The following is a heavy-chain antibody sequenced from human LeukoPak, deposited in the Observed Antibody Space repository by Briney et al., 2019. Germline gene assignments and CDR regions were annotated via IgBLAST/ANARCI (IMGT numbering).Heavy chain of an antibody. CDR2: IYPDDSDT. J-gene: IGHJ4*02. D-gene: IGHD3-9*01. V-gene: IGHV5-51*01. CDR1: GYSFTSYW. CDR3: ARVGADYDILTGYDY. Sequence: GESLKISCKGSGYSFTSYWIGWVRQMPGKGLEWMGIIYPDDSDTRHSPSFQGQVTISADKSISTAYLQWSSLKASDTAMYYCARVGADYDILTGYDYWGQGTLVTVSS.